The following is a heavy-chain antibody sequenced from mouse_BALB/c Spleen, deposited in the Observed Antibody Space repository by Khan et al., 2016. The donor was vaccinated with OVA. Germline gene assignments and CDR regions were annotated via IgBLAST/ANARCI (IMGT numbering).Heavy chain of an antibody. CDR3: ARWGDYDGWFAY. V-gene: IGHV3-6*02. D-gene: IGHD2-4*01. J-gene: IGHJ3*01. CDR2: ISYDGSN. CDR1: GYSITSGYY. Sequence: VQLQQSGPGLVKPSQSLSLTCSVTGYSITSGYYWNWIRQFPGNKLEWMGYISYDGSNNYNPSLKNRISITRDTSKNQFFLKLNSMTTEAQATFYCARWGDYDGWFAYWGQGTLVIVSA.